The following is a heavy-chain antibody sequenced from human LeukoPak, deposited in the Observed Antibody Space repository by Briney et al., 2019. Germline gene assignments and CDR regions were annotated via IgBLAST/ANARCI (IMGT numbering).Heavy chain of an antibody. D-gene: IGHD3-22*01. Sequence: PSETLSLTCTVSGGSISSYYWSWIRQPPGKGLEWIGYIYYSGSTNYNPSLKSRVTISVDTSKNQFSLKLSSVTAADTAVYYCARGNHDSSGYYSNYWYFDLWGRGTLVTVSS. J-gene: IGHJ2*01. V-gene: IGHV4-59*01. CDR2: IYYSGST. CDR3: ARGNHDSSGYYSNYWYFDL. CDR1: GGSISSYY.